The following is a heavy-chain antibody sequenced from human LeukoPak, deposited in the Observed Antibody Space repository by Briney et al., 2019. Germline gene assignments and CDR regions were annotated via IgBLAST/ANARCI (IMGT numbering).Heavy chain of an antibody. V-gene: IGHV3-7*03. CDR1: GFTFSSYW. J-gene: IGHJ5*02. CDR2: IKQDGSEK. Sequence: GGSLRLFCAASGFTFSSYWVSWARHAPGEGLEWVANIKQDGSEKHYVDSVKGRFTISRDNAKNSLYLQMNSLRAEDTAVYYCARETPNLNPWGQGTLVTVSS. CDR3: ARETPNLNP.